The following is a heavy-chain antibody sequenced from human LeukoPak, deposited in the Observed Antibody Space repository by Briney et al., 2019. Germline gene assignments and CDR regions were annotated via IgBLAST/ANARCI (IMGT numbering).Heavy chain of an antibody. Sequence: GASVKVSCKASGYTFTNYYIHWVRQAPGQGLEWMGIINPSGGSTTYAQKFQGRVTMTRDTSTSTVHMELSSLRSEDTAVYYCARVGGTYYNGHLDYWGQGTLVTVSS. J-gene: IGHJ4*02. D-gene: IGHD1-26*01. CDR3: ARVGGTYYNGHLDY. V-gene: IGHV1-46*01. CDR2: INPSGGST. CDR1: GYTFTNYY.